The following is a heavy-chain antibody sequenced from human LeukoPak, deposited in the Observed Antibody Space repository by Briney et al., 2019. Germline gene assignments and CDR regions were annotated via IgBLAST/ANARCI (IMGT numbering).Heavy chain of an antibody. CDR3: ASGQGALFDY. Sequence: SQTLSLTCTVSGGSISSGSYYWSWIRQPAGKGLEWVGHVYTTGSTNYNPSLKSRVTISVDTSKNQFSPNLNSVTAADTAVYYCASGQGALFDYWGQGTLVTVSS. CDR2: VYTTGST. J-gene: IGHJ4*02. CDR1: GGSISSGSYY. V-gene: IGHV4-61*09. D-gene: IGHD1-26*01.